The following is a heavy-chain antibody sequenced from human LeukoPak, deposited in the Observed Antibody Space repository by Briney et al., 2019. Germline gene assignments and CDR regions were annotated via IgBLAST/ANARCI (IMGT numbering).Heavy chain of an antibody. V-gene: IGHV3-30-3*01. J-gene: IGHJ4*02. CDR3: ARRGGLTIFGVVMEYYFDY. CDR1: GFTFSSYA. Sequence: PGGALRLSCAASGFTFSSYAMHWVRQAPGKGLEWGAVISYDGGNKYYADSVKGRFTISRDNSKNTLYLQMNSLRAEDTAVYYCARRGGLTIFGVVMEYYFDYWGQGTLATVSS. CDR2: ISYDGGNK. D-gene: IGHD3-3*01.